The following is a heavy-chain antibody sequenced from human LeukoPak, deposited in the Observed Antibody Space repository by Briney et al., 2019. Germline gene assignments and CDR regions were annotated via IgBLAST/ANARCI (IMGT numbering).Heavy chain of an antibody. CDR2: IIPIFGTA. CDR1: GGTFSSYA. J-gene: IGHJ6*03. Sequence: GSSVKVSCKASGGTFSSYAISWVRQAPGQGLEWMGGIIPIFGTANYAQKFQGRVTITADESTSTAYMELSSLRSEDTAVYYCARDPGQQLPHNYYYYYMDVWGKGTTVTVSS. CDR3: ARDPGQQLPHNYYYYYMDV. V-gene: IGHV1-69*01. D-gene: IGHD6-13*01.